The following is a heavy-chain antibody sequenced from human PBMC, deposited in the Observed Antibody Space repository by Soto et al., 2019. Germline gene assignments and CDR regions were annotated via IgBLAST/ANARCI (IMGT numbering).Heavy chain of an antibody. D-gene: IGHD3-22*01. Sequence: QLQLQESGPGLVKPSETLSLTCTVSGGSISSSSYYWGWIRQPPGKGLEWIGSIYYSGSTYYNPSLKSRVTISVDTSKYQCSLTMSSVTAADTAVYYCARHKEAREGLIAYFDYWGQGTLVTVSS. J-gene: IGHJ4*02. CDR1: GGSISSSSYY. V-gene: IGHV4-39*01. CDR2: IYYSGST. CDR3: ARHKEAREGLIAYFDY.